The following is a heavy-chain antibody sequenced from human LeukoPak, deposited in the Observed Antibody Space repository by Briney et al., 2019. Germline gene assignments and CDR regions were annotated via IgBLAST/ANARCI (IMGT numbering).Heavy chain of an antibody. CDR3: AKSGYNRFDY. CDR1: GFTVSSNS. D-gene: IGHD5-24*01. V-gene: IGHV3-53*01. CDR2: IYSAGST. J-gene: IGHJ4*02. Sequence: GGSLRLSCAASGFTVSSNSMSWVRQAPGKGLEWVSFIYSAGSTHYSDSVKGRFTISIDNSKNTLYLQMNSLRVEDTAVYYCAKSGYNRFDYWGQGTLVTVSS.